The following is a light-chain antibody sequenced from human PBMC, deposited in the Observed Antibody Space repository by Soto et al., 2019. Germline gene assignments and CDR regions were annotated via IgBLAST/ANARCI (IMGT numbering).Light chain of an antibody. CDR3: QQYYTWPPLT. J-gene: IGKJ4*01. CDR2: GAS. Sequence: EIVMTQSPATLSVSPGERATLSCRASQSVGSYLAWYQQKPGQAPCLLLYGASTRATGIPARFSGNGSGTEFTLTISSLQSEDFAVYYCQQYYTWPPLTFGGGTTVEIK. CDR1: QSVGSY. V-gene: IGKV3-15*01.